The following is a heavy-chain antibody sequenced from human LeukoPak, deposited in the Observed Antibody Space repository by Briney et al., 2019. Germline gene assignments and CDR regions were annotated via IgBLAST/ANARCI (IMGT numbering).Heavy chain of an antibody. J-gene: IGHJ4*02. CDR1: GFTFSAYY. Sequence: PGGSLRLSCAASGFTFSAYYMSWVRQAPGKGLEWVSVIYSGGSTYYADSVKGRFTISGDNSKNTLYLQMTSLRAEDTAVYHCARESGSTGFDYWGQGTLVTVSS. CDR3: ARESGSTGFDY. D-gene: IGHD1-26*01. V-gene: IGHV3-53*01. CDR2: IYSGGST.